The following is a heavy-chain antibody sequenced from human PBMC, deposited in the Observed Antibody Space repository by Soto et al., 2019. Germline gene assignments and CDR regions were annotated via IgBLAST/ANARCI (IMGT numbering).Heavy chain of an antibody. CDR1: GFTVSSNY. D-gene: IGHD6-13*01. J-gene: IGHJ4*02. V-gene: IGHV3-53*01. CDR3: AREYSVDSSSSFDY. CDR2: IYSGGST. Sequence: GGSPRLSCAASGFTVSSNYMSWVRQAPGKGLEWVSVIYSGGSTYYADSVKGRFTISRDNSKNTLYLQMNSLRAEDTAVYYCAREYSVDSSSSFDYWGQGTLVTVSS.